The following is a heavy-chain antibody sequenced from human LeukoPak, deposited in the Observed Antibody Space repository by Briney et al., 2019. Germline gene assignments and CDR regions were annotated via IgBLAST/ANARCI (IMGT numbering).Heavy chain of an antibody. D-gene: IGHD6-19*01. V-gene: IGHV3-23*01. CDR2: ISGSGGST. CDR3: AKDGSSGWYRIGYYYYYMDV. CDR1: GFIFSDYA. J-gene: IGHJ6*03. Sequence: QSGGSLRLSCAASGFIFSDYAMSWVRQAPGKGLEWVSAISGSGGSTYYADSVKGRFTISRDNSKNTLYLQMNSLRAEDTAVYYCAKDGSSGWYRIGYYYYYMDVWGKGTTVTISS.